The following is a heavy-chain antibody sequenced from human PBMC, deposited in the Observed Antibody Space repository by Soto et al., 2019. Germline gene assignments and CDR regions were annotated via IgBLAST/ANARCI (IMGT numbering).Heavy chain of an antibody. D-gene: IGHD5-18*01. CDR2: ISYDGGLQ. Sequence: QAHLVESGGGVVQPGRSLRLSCAASGFTFTRYGMHLVRQAPGTRLEWVAVISYDGGLQHYADSVKGRFTISRDNSKNMVLVQMNSLRAEDTAVYYCVSDRGYGHASVPYSWGKGTLVSVSS. CDR1: GFTFTRYG. J-gene: IGHJ4*02. CDR3: VSDRGYGHASVPYS. V-gene: IGHV3-30*03.